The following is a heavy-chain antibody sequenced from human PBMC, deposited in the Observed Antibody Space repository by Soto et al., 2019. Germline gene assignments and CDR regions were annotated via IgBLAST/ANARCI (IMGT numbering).Heavy chain of an antibody. CDR1: GDAYSRYA. D-gene: IGHD3-22*01. J-gene: IGHJ4*02. V-gene: IGHV1-69*06. CDR2: IIPIFGTA. Sequence: SVMVYCKASGDAYSRYAISWVRQTPGQGLEWMGGIIPIFGTANYAQKFQGRVTITADKSTSTAYMELSSLRSEDTAVYYCARDGLGYDSSGEGPLWGQGTLVTVSS. CDR3: ARDGLGYDSSGEGPL.